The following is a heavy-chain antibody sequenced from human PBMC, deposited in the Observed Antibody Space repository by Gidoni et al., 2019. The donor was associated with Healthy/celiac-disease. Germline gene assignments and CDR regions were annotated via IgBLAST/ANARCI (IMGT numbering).Heavy chain of an antibody. CDR2: IVPSDSYT. CDR3: ARDGPYYYDSSGYVYYFDY. V-gene: IGHV5-10-1*03. D-gene: IGHD3-22*01. J-gene: IGHJ4*02. Sequence: DVQLVQSGAEVKKPGESLRISCKGSGYRFTRYWISWVRQMPGKGLEWMGRIVPSDSYTNYSPSFQGHVTISADKSISTAYLQWSSLKASDTAMYYCARDGPYYYDSSGYVYYFDYWGQGTLVTVSS. CDR1: GYRFTRYW.